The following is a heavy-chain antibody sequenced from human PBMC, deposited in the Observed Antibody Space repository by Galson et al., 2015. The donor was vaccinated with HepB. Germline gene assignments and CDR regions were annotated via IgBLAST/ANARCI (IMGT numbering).Heavy chain of an antibody. D-gene: IGHD6-19*01. CDR1: GDSVSSDSAA. V-gene: IGHV6-1*01. CDR2: TYYRSKWSN. CDR3: ARDHQWLVYFDS. Sequence: CAISGDSVSSDSAAWNWIRQSPSRGLEWLGRTYYRSKWSNDYAVSVRGRITINPDTSKNQFYLQLNSVTPEDTAVYYCARDHQWLVYFDSWGQGSPVTVPS. J-gene: IGHJ4*02.